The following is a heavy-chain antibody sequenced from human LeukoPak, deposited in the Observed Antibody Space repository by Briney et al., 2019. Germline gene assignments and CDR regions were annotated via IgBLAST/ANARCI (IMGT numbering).Heavy chain of an antibody. CDR2: ISSGSGTI. Sequence: PGGSLRLSCVASGFTFSTYSMNWVRQAPGKGLEWISYISSGSGTIHYADSVKGRFTISRDNAKNSLYLQINSLRAEDTAVYYCAKFEYSTATQLYYFDCWGQGALVTVSS. J-gene: IGHJ4*02. D-gene: IGHD6-6*01. V-gene: IGHV3-48*01. CDR3: AKFEYSTATQLYYFDC. CDR1: GFTFSTYS.